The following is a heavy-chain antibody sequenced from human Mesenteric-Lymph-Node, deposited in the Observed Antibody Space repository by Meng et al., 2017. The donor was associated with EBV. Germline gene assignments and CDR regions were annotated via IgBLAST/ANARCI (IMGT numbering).Heavy chain of an antibody. J-gene: IGHJ5*02. CDR3: ATDTGRVINNLFDP. D-gene: IGHD3-22*01. CDR2: TSAYNGNI. V-gene: IGHV1-18*01. Sequence: QVQRVQWRSEVKKPGASVKGSCKTAGYSFSSYGISWGRQAPGQGLEWMGWTSAYNGNINYAQKFQGRVTMTTDTSTSTAYMELRSLRSDDTAVYYCATDTGRVINNLFDPWGQGTLVTVSS. CDR1: GYSFSSYG.